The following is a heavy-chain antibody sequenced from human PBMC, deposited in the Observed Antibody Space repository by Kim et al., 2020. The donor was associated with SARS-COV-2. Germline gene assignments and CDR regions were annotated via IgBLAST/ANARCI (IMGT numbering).Heavy chain of an antibody. V-gene: IGHV3-15*01. J-gene: IGHJ6*02. D-gene: IGHD3-9*01. CDR3: TTLLRYFDWLAVKYYYYGMDL. CDR1: GFTFSNAW. Sequence: GGSLRLSCAASGFTFSNAWMSWVRQAPGKGLEWVGRIKSKTDGGKTDYAAPVKGRFTISRDDSKNTLYLQMNSLKTEDTAVYYCTTLLRYFDWLAVKYYYYGMDLWGQGTTVTVSS. CDR2: IKSKTDGGKT.